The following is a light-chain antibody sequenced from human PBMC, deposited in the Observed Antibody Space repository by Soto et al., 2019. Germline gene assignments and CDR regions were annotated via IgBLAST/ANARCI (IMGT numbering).Light chain of an antibody. CDR2: GAY. V-gene: IGKV3-15*01. J-gene: IGKJ1*01. CDR3: QQYNNWRRT. Sequence: EIQIKQLRDTLALPPAERATLSCSASQSFCSNLAWYQHQPGPAPRLLIQGAYTRATGIPPRFSCSESGTEFTLAFCCLQSEDFAVYYCQQYNNWRRTFGQGTKVDIK. CDR1: QSFCSN.